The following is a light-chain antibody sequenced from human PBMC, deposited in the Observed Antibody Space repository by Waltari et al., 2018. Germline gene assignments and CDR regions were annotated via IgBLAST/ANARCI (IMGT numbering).Light chain of an antibody. CDR3: SSYAGYDILV. J-gene: IGLJ2*01. Sequence: QSALTQPPSASGSPGQSVTISCTGTSSDVGASNTVSWYQQSPDKAPKLMIYEVSERPSGVPDRCSASKSGNTASLTVSGLQAEDEADYYCSSYAGYDILVFGGGTRLTVL. CDR1: SSDVGASNT. CDR2: EVS. V-gene: IGLV2-8*01.